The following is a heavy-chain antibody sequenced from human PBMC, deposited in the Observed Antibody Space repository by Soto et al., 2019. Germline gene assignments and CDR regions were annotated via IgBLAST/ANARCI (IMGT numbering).Heavy chain of an antibody. CDR2: ISSSSSYI. CDR1: WITFHSYS. V-gene: IGHV3-21*01. D-gene: IGHD6-13*01. J-gene: IGHJ4*02. CDR3: ARDLSSSWSLFDY. Sequence: PGGFLRLSCAASWITFHSYSLDLGPPVPGKGLEWVSSISSSSSYIYYADSVKGRFTISRDNAKNSLYLQMNSLRAEDTAVYYCARDLSSSWSLFDYWGQGTLVTVSS.